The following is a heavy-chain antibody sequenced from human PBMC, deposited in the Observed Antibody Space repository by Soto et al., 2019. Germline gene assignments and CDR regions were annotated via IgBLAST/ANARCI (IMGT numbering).Heavy chain of an antibody. Sequence: SGPTMVTPTHTLTLTCTFSGFSLSTSGVGVGWIRQPPGKALDWLALIYWNDDKRYSPSLKSRLTITKDNSKNQVVLTMTNMDPLDTAEYYFAHGTHDDSSGYHSFEPCGGRTLVAV. CDR1: GFSLSTSGVG. D-gene: IGHD3-22*01. V-gene: IGHV2-5*01. CDR3: AHGTHDDSSGYHSFEP. J-gene: IGHJ5*02. CDR2: IYWNDDK.